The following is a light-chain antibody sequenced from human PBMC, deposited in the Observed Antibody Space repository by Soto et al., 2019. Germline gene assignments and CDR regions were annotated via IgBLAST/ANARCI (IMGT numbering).Light chain of an antibody. CDR1: QSIRNN. J-gene: IGKJ1*01. V-gene: IGKV3-15*01. Sequence: EILMTQSPATLSVSPGERATLSCRASQSIRNNLAWIQQKPGQAPRLLIYGTSTRATDTPARFSGSGSGTEFTLTISSLQSEDFAVYYCQQYHNWPRTFGQGTKVEIK. CDR2: GTS. CDR3: QQYHNWPRT.